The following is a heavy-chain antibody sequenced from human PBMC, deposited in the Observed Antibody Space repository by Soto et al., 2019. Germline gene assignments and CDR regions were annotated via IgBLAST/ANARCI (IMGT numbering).Heavy chain of an antibody. CDR2: VHHSWGS. CDR1: GGSISSYY. J-gene: IGHJ6*02. CDR3: ARQGFGPLHGRVDV. V-gene: IGHV4-59*08. Sequence: PSETLYLTCTVSGGSISSYYWSWFRQSPGKRMEWIGYVHHSWGSSYNPSLQSRVAISLDTSKSQFSLKVTSVTATDTAVYYCARQGFGPLHGRVDVWGQGTTVTVSS. D-gene: IGHD3-10*01.